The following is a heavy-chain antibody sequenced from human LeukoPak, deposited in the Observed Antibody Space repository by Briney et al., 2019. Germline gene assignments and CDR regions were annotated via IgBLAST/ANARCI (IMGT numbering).Heavy chain of an antibody. V-gene: IGHV4-39*01. Sequence: SETLSLTCTVSGGSISSSSYYWGWIRQPPGKGLEWIGSIYYSGSTYYNPSLQSRVSISVDTSKNQISLKLSSVTAADTAVYYCARVSDYYDSSGYYPNFDYWGQGTLVTVSS. CDR1: GGSISSSSYY. J-gene: IGHJ4*02. CDR2: IYYSGST. D-gene: IGHD3-22*01. CDR3: ARVSDYYDSSGYYPNFDY.